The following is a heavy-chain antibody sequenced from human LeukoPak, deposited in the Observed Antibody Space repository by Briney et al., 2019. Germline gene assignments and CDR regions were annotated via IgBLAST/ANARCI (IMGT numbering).Heavy chain of an antibody. Sequence: QPGGSLRLSCAASGFTFSSHGMSWVRQAPGKGLEWVSGVSGSGGGTFYADSVRGRFTISRDNSKNTVYLQMNSLRAEDTAVYYCAKSATTVTSNFDYWGQGTLVTVSS. CDR2: VSGSGGGT. CDR1: GFTFSSHG. CDR3: AKSATTVTSNFDY. J-gene: IGHJ4*02. D-gene: IGHD4-17*01. V-gene: IGHV3-23*01.